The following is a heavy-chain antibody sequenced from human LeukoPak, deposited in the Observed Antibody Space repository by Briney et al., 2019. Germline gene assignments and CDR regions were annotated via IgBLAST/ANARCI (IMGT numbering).Heavy chain of an antibody. CDR1: GFTFSTAW. Sequence: PGGSLRLSCAASGFTFSTAWMNWVRQAPGKGLERVGRIKSKSDGGTTDYVAPVKGRFTISRDDSKNTLYLQMNSLKTEDTAVYYCTADDLDYYASSGLAYWGQGTLVTVSS. J-gene: IGHJ4*02. CDR2: IKSKSDGGTT. D-gene: IGHD3-22*01. V-gene: IGHV3-15*01. CDR3: TADDLDYYASSGLAY.